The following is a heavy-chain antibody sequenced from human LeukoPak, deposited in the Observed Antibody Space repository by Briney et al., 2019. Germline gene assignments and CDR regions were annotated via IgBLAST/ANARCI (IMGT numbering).Heavy chain of an antibody. J-gene: IGHJ4*02. D-gene: IGHD3-16*02. V-gene: IGHV1-69*04. CDR2: IIPILGIA. CDR1: GGTFSSYA. Sequence: SVKVSCKASGGTFSSYAISWVRQAPGQGLEWMGRIIPILGIANYAQKFQGRVTITADKSTSTAYMELSSLRSEDTAVYYCASLGLRLGKLSLYTPLGDYWGQGTLVTVSS. CDR3: ASLGLRLGKLSLYTPLGDY.